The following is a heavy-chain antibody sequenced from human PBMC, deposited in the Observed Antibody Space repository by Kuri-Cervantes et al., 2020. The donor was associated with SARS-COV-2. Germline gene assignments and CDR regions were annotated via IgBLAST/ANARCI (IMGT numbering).Heavy chain of an antibody. J-gene: IGHJ6*03. CDR3: ARDRQPRLMDV. CDR2: IIPIFGTA. V-gene: IGHV1-69*13. Sequence: SVKVSCKASGGTFSSYSVNWVRQAPGQGLEWMGGIIPIFGTANYAQKFQGRVTITADESTSTAYMELSSLRSEDTAVYYCARDRQPRLMDVWGKGTTVTVSS. D-gene: IGHD6-13*01. CDR1: GGTFSSYS.